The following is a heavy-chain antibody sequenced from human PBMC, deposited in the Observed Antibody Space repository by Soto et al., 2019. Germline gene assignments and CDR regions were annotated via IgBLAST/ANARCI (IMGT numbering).Heavy chain of an antibody. V-gene: IGHV5-51*01. Sequence: PGESLKISCKGSGHSFTSYWIGWVRQMPGKGLEWMGIIYPGDSDTRYSPSFQGQVTISADKSISTAYLQWSSLKASDTAMYYCAIAYSTDNYYYYYGMDVWGQGTTVTVSS. CDR1: GHSFTSYW. CDR2: IYPGDSDT. J-gene: IGHJ6*02. CDR3: AIAYSTDNYYYYYGMDV. D-gene: IGHD6-13*01.